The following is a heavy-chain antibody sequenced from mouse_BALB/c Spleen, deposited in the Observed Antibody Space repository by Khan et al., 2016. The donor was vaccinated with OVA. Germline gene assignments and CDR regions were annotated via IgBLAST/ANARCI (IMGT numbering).Heavy chain of an antibody. Sequence: QVRLQQSGPELVKPGASVKMSCKASGYTFTDYVINWVKQRTGQGLEWIGEIYPGSGTTYYNEKFKGKATLTADKSSNTAYMQLSSLTSEDSAVXFCAKNYASWFAYWGQGTLVTVSA. CDR3: AKNYASWFAY. J-gene: IGHJ3*01. CDR2: IYPGSGTT. V-gene: IGHV1-77*01. CDR1: GYTFTDYV.